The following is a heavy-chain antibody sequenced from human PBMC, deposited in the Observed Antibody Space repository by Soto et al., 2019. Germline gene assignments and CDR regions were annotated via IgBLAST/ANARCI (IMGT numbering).Heavy chain of an antibody. CDR2: INPSGGST. J-gene: IGHJ6*02. V-gene: IGHV1-46*01. D-gene: IGHD2-21*02. Sequence: QVQLVQSGAEVKKPGASVKVSCKASGYTFTSYYMHWVRQAPGQGLEWMGIINPSGGSTSYAQKFQGRVTMTRDTSTSTVYMELSSLRSEDTAVYYCARELGRDCGGDCPYYYYYGMDVWGQGTTVTVSS. CDR3: ARELGRDCGGDCPYYYYYGMDV. CDR1: GYTFTSYY.